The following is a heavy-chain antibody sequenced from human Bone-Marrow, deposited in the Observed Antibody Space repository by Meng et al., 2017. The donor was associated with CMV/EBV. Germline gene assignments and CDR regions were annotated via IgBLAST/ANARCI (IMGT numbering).Heavy chain of an antibody. D-gene: IGHD2-2*01. CDR3: ARVVPASIPHYYYGMDV. CDR2: INPNSGGT. V-gene: IGHV1-2*02. CDR1: GYTFTGYY. Sequence: ASVKVSCKASGYTFTGYYMHWVRQAPGQGLEWMGWINPNSGGTNYAQKFQGRVTMTRDTSISTAYMELSRLRSDDTAVYYCARVVPASIPHYYYGMDVWGQGPTVTGSS. J-gene: IGHJ6*01.